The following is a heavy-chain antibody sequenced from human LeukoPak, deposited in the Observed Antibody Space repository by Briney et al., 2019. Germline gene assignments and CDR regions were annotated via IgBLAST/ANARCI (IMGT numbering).Heavy chain of an antibody. CDR3: ARRSPITSGYRHFDY. D-gene: IGHD3-22*01. CDR1: GYSFTSYW. Sequence: GESLQISCKGSGYSFTSYWIGWVCQMPGKGLEWMGIIYPGDSDTRYSPSFQGQVTISADKSISTAYLQWSSLKASDTAMYYCARRSPITSGYRHFDYWGQGTLVTVSS. J-gene: IGHJ4*02. V-gene: IGHV5-51*01. CDR2: IYPGDSDT.